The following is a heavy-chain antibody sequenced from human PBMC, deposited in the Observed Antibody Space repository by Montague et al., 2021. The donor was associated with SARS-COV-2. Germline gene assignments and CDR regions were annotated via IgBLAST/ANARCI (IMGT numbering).Heavy chain of an antibody. CDR3: ARGYDKRFDH. D-gene: IGHD3-16*01. J-gene: IGHJ4*02. V-gene: IGHV6-1*01. CDR1: GDSVSSHSAA. Sequence: CAISGDSVSSHSAAWNWLRHSPSRGLEYLGRTCYRSKWYNDYAVSVKSRITINPDTSKNQFSLQLNSVTPDDTAMYYCARGYDKRFDHWGQGTLVTVSS. CDR2: TCYRSKWYN.